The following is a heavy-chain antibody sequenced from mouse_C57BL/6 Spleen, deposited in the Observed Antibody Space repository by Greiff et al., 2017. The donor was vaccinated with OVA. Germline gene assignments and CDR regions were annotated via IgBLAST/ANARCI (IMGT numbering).Heavy chain of an antibody. CDR2: IYPSDSET. D-gene: IGHD5-1*01. Sequence: QVQLQQPGAELVRPGSSVKLSCKASGYTFTSYWMDWVKQRPGQGLEWIGNIYPSDSETNYNQKFKDKATLTVDKSSSTAYMQLSSLTSEDSAVYYCARYLLGFDVWGTGTTVTVSS. V-gene: IGHV1-61*01. J-gene: IGHJ1*03. CDR3: ARYLLGFDV. CDR1: GYTFTSYW.